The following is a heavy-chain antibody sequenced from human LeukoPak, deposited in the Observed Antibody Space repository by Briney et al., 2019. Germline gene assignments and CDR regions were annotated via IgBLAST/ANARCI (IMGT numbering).Heavy chain of an antibody. Sequence: ASVKVSCKAAGYNFITYPLIWVRQAPGQGLEWMGRISPYNDNTDLAQNLQGRVTMTTDTSTSTAYMELRGLTSDDTAVFFCARVATIWGSHRYFDYWGQGTLVTVSS. CDR3: ARVATIWGSHRYFDY. CDR1: GYNFITYP. J-gene: IGHJ4*02. V-gene: IGHV1-18*01. D-gene: IGHD3-16*02. CDR2: ISPYNDNT.